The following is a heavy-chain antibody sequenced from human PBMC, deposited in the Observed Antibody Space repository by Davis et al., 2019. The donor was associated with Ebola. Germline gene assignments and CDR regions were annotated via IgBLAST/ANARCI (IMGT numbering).Heavy chain of an antibody. D-gene: IGHD6-13*01. J-gene: IGHJ3*02. V-gene: IGHV1-3*01. CDR3: ARGISSWYTAFDI. CDR1: GYTFTSYA. Sequence: ASVKVSCKASGYTFTSYAMHWVRQAPGQRLEWMGWINAGNGNTKYSQKFQGRVTITRDTSASTAYMELSSLRSEDTAVYYCARGISSWYTAFDIWGKGTMVTVSS. CDR2: INAGNGNT.